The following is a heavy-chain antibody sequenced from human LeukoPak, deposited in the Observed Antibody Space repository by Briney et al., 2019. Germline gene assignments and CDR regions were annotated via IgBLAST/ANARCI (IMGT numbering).Heavy chain of an antibody. CDR3: VRTDCSGGSCYPNFNY. Sequence: GGSLRLSCTASGFTLSDYAILWVRQAPGKGLEWVAVISYDGSNKYYADSVKGRFTISRDNSKNTLYLQMNSLRAEDTALYYCVRTDCSGGSCYPNFNYWGQGTLVTVSS. J-gene: IGHJ4*02. V-gene: IGHV3-30*04. CDR2: ISYDGSNK. CDR1: GFTLSDYA. D-gene: IGHD2-15*01.